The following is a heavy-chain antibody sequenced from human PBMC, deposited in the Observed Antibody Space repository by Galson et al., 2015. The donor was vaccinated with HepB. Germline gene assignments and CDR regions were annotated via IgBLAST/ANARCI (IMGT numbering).Heavy chain of an antibody. Sequence: SVKVSCKASGGTFSSYAISWVRQAPGQGLEWMGRIIPILGIANYAQKFQGRVTITADKSTSTAYMELSSLRSEDTAVYYCARDLRDSSGYYYVPDDYWGQGTLVTVSS. V-gene: IGHV1-69*04. D-gene: IGHD3-22*01. CDR1: GGTFSSYA. CDR3: ARDLRDSSGYYYVPDDY. J-gene: IGHJ4*02. CDR2: IIPILGIA.